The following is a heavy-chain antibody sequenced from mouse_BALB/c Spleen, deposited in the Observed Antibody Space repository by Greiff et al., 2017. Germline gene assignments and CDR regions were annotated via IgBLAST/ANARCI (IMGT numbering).Heavy chain of an antibody. CDR3: ARIGGTAGY. V-gene: IGHV1-63*02. Sequence: QVQLQQSGAELVRPGTSVKMSCKAAGYTFTNYWIGWVKQRPGNGLEWIGDIYPGGGYTNYNEKFKGKATLTADTSSSTAYMQLSSLTSEDSAIYYCARIGGTAGYWGQGTTLTVSS. CDR2: IYPGGGYT. D-gene: IGHD1-1*02. CDR1: GYTFTNYW. J-gene: IGHJ2*01.